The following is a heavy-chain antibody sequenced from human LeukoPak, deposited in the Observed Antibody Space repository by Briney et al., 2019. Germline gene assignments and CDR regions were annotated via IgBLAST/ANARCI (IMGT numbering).Heavy chain of an antibody. V-gene: IGHV4-39*07. CDR3: ARLRFGSLVAGTVNLRYYYYMDV. CDR2: INHSGST. J-gene: IGHJ6*03. CDR1: GFSLSTSGVG. D-gene: IGHD6-19*01. Sequence: SGPTLVNPTQTLTLTCTFSGFSLSTSGVGVGWIRQPPGKGLEWIGEINHSGSTNYNPSLKSRVTISVDTSKNQFSLKLSSVTAADTAVYYCARLRFGSLVAGTVNLRYYYYMDVWGKGTTVTISS.